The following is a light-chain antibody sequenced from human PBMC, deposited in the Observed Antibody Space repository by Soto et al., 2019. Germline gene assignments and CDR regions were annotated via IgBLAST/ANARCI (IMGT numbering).Light chain of an antibody. J-gene: IGLJ2*01. V-gene: IGLV6-57*01. CDR1: SGNIASNY. CDR2: EDN. Sequence: NFMLTQPHSVSEFPGKTVTIACTRSSGNIASNYVQWYQQRPGSSPTTVIYEDNQRPSGVPDRFSGSIDISSNSASLTISGLKTEDESDYYCQSYDNNNHVVFGGGTKLTVL. CDR3: QSYDNNNHVV.